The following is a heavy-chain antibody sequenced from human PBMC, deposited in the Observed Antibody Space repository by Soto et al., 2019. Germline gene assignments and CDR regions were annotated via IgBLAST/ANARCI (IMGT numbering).Heavy chain of an antibody. CDR1: GGTFSSYA. J-gene: IGHJ4*02. CDR2: IIPIFGTA. V-gene: IGHV1-69*19. Sequence: VQLVQSGAEVKKPGSSVKVSCKASGGTFSSYAISWVRQAPGQGLEWMGGIIPIFGTANYAQKFQGRVTITADESTSTAYMELRSLRSEDTAVSYCAREGASGSHIGYWGQGTLVTVSS. CDR3: AREGASGSHIGY. D-gene: IGHD3-22*01.